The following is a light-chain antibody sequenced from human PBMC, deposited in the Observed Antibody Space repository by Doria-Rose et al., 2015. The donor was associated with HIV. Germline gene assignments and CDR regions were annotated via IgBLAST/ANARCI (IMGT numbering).Light chain of an antibody. Sequence: EIVLTQSLGTLSLSPGERATLSCRASQSVSANYLAWYQQRPGQSPMLLIYGASSRATDIPDRISGSESGTDVTLTISRLEPEDFAVYYCHQYASSRTFGQGTKVEIK. V-gene: IGKV3-20*01. CDR2: GAS. J-gene: IGKJ1*01. CDR1: QSVSANY. CDR3: HQYASSRT.